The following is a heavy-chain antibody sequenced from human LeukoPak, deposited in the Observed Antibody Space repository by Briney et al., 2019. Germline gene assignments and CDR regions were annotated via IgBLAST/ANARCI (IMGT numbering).Heavy chain of an antibody. D-gene: IGHD3-10*01. Sequence: GGSLRLSCAASGFTFSSYAMHWVRQAPGKGLEWVAVISYDGSNKYYADSVKGRFTISRDNSKNTLYLQMNSLRAEDTAVYYCARALDYYGSGSYDLFSYYYYMDVWGKGTTVTVSS. CDR1: GFTFSSYA. V-gene: IGHV3-30*04. CDR3: ARALDYYGSGSYDLFSYYYYMDV. J-gene: IGHJ6*03. CDR2: ISYDGSNK.